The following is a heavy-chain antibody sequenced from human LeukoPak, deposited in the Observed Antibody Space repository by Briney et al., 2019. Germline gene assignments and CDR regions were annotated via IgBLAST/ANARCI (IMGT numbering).Heavy chain of an antibody. D-gene: IGHD3-3*01. Sequence: ASVKVSCKASGYTFTSYYMHWVRQAPGQGLEWMGIINPSGGSTSYAQKFQGRVTMTRDTSTSTVYVELSSLRSEDTAVYYCARDESTAVGGVLIRYWGQGTLVTVSS. CDR3: ARDESTAVGGVLIRY. CDR1: GYTFTSYY. V-gene: IGHV1-46*01. CDR2: INPSGGST. J-gene: IGHJ4*02.